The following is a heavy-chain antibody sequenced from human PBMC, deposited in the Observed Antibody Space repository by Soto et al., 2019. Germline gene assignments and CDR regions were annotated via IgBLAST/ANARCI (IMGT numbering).Heavy chain of an antibody. CDR3: ASDRFNRGYDLDH. Sequence: GGSLRLSCAASGFTFSSYAMSWVRQAPGKGLEWVSSITGSGGTTYSADSVKGRFTVSRDNFKNTLSLQMNSLRVEDTAVYFCASDRFNRGYDLDHWGQGTLVTVSS. J-gene: IGHJ1*01. V-gene: IGHV3-23*01. CDR2: ITGSGGTT. D-gene: IGHD5-12*01. CDR1: GFTFSSYA.